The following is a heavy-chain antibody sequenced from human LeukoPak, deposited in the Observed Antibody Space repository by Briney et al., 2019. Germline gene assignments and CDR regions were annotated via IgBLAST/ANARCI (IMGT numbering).Heavy chain of an antibody. CDR1: GGSFSGYY. CDR3: ARGRYYDILTGYSPLRWFDP. CDR2: INHSGNT. D-gene: IGHD3-9*01. J-gene: IGHJ5*02. Sequence: SETLSLTCAVYGGSFSGYYWSWIRQPPGKGLEWIGEINHSGNTNYNPSLKSRVTISVDTSKNQFSLKLSSVTAADTAVYYCARGRYYDILTGYSPLRWFDPWGQGTLVTVSS. V-gene: IGHV4-34*01.